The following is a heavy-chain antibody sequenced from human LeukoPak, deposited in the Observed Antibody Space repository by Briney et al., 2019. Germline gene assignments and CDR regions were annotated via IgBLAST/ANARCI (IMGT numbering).Heavy chain of an antibody. CDR1: GGSVSSDSYY. V-gene: IGHV4-61*01. Sequence: PSETLSLTCTVSGGSVSSDSYYWSWIRQLPGKKLEWIGYIYNSGNTNYNPSLKSRVTMSVDTSKNQFSLKLSSVTAADTAVYYCARDRYALTFDYWGQGTLVTVSS. D-gene: IGHD3-16*01. J-gene: IGHJ4*02. CDR2: IYNSGNT. CDR3: ARDRYALTFDY.